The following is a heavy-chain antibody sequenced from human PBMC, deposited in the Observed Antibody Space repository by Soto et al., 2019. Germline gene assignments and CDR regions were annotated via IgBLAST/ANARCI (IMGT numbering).Heavy chain of an antibody. J-gene: IGHJ4*02. D-gene: IGHD2-8*01. Sequence: PSETLSLTCSVSGDSITTNGYYWGWIRQPPGKGLQWIGNVYWTGSTFSHPSLTSRVFISADTSKNEFSLRLTSVTAADTAVYYRARSHYTYGLLIDYWGQGTMMTV. CDR3: ARSHYTYGLLIDY. CDR1: GDSITTNGYY. CDR2: VYWTGST. V-gene: IGHV4-39*01.